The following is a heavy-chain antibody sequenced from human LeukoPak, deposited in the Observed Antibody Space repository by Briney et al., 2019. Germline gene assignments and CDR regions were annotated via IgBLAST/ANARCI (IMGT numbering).Heavy chain of an antibody. J-gene: IGHJ4*02. D-gene: IGHD3-3*01. CDR3: ARRDEAYDSIAY. CDR2: IISSPYI. V-gene: IGHV3-21*01. CDR1: GFTFSRFG. Sequence: PGGSLRLSCAASGFTFSRFGMNWVRQAPGKGLEWVSSIISSPYIFYADSVKGRFTISRDNAKNSLYLQMNSLSAEDTAVYYCARRDEAYDSIAYWGQGPLVTVSS.